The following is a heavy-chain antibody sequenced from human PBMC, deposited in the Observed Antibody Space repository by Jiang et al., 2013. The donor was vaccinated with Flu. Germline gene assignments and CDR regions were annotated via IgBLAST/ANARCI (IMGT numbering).Heavy chain of an antibody. V-gene: IGHV3-53*01. CDR3: ARGLTWGRYGSNLYYFGF. CDR1: GFTVRYNF. Sequence: VQLVESGGGLIQPGGSLRLSCVASGFTVRYNFLAWVRQAPGKGLEWVSVIYDDGDTKYADPVKGRFTISRDNSQNTLYLQMNSLTAEDTALYYCARGLTWGRYGSNLYYFGFWAREPWSPSPQ. CDR2: IYDDGDT. J-gene: IGHJ4*02. D-gene: IGHD3-16*01.